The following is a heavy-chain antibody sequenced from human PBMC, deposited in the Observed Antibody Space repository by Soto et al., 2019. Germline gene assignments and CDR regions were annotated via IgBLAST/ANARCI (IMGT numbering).Heavy chain of an antibody. CDR3: ARLGVAGKDH. V-gene: IGHV4-4*07. Sequence: SETLSLTCSVSCDSISSYYWSWIRQPAGKGLEWIGRIHTSGNTNYNPSLKSRVTMSVDMSENQFSLKLTSVTAADTAVYYCARLGVAGKDHWGQGTLVTVSS. J-gene: IGHJ4*02. D-gene: IGHD6-19*01. CDR2: IHTSGNT. CDR1: CDSISSYY.